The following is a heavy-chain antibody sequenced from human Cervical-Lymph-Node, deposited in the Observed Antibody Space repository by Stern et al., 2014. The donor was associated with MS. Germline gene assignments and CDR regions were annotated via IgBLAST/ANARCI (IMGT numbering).Heavy chain of an antibody. J-gene: IGHJ4*02. CDR2: INGDGSGT. V-gene: IGHV3-74*01. Sequence: EVQLVESGGGLIQSGGSLRLSCAASGFSFSSYWMHWVRQAPEKGLVWVSRINGDGSGTSYADSVKGRFTISRDNAKNILYLQMNSLKAEDTAVYYCVRDDVPTRTGLGDYWGQGTLVTVSS. D-gene: IGHD1-14*01. CDR3: VRDDVPTRTGLGDY. CDR1: GFSFSSYW.